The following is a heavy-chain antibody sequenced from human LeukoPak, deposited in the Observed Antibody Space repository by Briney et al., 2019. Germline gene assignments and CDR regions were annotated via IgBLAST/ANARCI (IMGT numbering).Heavy chain of an antibody. CDR1: GGSISSYY. D-gene: IGHD3-10*01. CDR2: IYTSGST. Sequence: SETLSLTCTVSGGSISSYYWSWIRQPAGKGLEWIGRIYTSGSTNYNPSLKSRVTISVDKSKNQFPLKLSSVTAADTAVYYCARSRGVLGVYYYYMDVWGKGTTVTVSS. J-gene: IGHJ6*03. CDR3: ARSRGVLGVYYYYMDV. V-gene: IGHV4-4*07.